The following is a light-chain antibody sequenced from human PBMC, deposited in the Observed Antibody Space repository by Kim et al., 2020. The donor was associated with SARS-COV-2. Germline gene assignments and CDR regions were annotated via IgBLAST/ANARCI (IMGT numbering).Light chain of an antibody. CDR2: DAS. CDR3: QQFNSYPLT. V-gene: IGKV1-13*02. J-gene: IGKJ4*01. CDR1: QGISSS. Sequence: AIQLTQSPSSLSASVGDRVTITCRASQGISSSLAWYQQRPGKAPKLLIYDASSLESGVPSRFSGSGSGTDFTLTTSSLQPEDFGTYYCQQFNSYPLTFGGGTKVDIK.